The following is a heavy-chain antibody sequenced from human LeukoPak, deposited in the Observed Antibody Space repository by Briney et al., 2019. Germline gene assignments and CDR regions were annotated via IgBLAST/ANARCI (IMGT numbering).Heavy chain of an antibody. V-gene: IGHV4-59*11. J-gene: IGHJ4*02. Sequence: SETLSLTCTVSGGSISSHYWSWIRQPPGKGLEWIGYIYYSGSTNYNPSLKSRVTISVDTSKNRFSLKLSSVTAADTAVYYCARSRDYYDSSGYYGGTYFDYWGQGTLVTVSS. D-gene: IGHD3-22*01. CDR3: ARSRDYYDSSGYYGGTYFDY. CDR2: IYYSGST. CDR1: GGSISSHY.